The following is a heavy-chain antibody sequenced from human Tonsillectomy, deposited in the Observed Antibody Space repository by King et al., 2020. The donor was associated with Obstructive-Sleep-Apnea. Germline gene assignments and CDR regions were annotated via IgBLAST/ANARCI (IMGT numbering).Heavy chain of an antibody. D-gene: IGHD3-9*01. CDR2: IIHSGST. CDR3: ARGPAFLTGLSSCAFDI. Sequence: VQLQQWGAGLLKPSETLSLTCAVYGGSFSGYYWSWIRKPPGKVLEWIGAIIHSGSTNYNPSLKSRVTISVDTSKNQFSLKLSSVTAADTAVYYCARGPAFLTGLSSCAFDIWGQGTMVTVSS. V-gene: IGHV4-34*01. CDR1: GGSFSGYY. J-gene: IGHJ3*02.